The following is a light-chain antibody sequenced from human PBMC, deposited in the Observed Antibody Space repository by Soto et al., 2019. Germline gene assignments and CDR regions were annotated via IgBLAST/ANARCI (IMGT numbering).Light chain of an antibody. CDR1: QGISSY. Sequence: DIQLTQSPSFLSASVGDRVTITCRASQGISSYLAWFQQKPGKAPKVLIYAASILQGGVPSRFSGSGSGTEFTLTISSLQPEDVSTYYCQELNSYPLTFGGGTKVEIK. J-gene: IGKJ4*01. CDR2: AAS. V-gene: IGKV1-9*01. CDR3: QELNSYPLT.